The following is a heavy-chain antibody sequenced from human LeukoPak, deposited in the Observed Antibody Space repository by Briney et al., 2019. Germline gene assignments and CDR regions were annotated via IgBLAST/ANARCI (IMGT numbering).Heavy chain of an antibody. CDR3: ATDLGSSRPNF. CDR1: GFSFSTYW. D-gene: IGHD6-13*01. J-gene: IGHJ4*02. Sequence: PGGSLRLSCAASGFSFSTYWMSWVRQAPGKGLEWVANIKQDGSEKYYVDSAKGRFTISRDNAKNSLYLQMNSLRAEDTAVNYCATDLGSSRPNFWGQGILVTVSS. V-gene: IGHV3-7*01. CDR2: IKQDGSEK.